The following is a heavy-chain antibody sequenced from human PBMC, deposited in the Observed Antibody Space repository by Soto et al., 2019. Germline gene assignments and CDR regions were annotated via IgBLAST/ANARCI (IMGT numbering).Heavy chain of an antibody. CDR2: ISYDGSNK. CDR1: GFTFSSYA. J-gene: IGHJ4*02. CDR3: ARTRKQWLVFFDY. D-gene: IGHD6-19*01. Sequence: PGGSLRLSCAASGFTFSSYAMHWVRQAPGKGLEWVAVISYDGSNKYYADSVKGRFTISRDNSKNTLYLQMNSLRAEDTAVYYCARTRKQWLVFFDYWGQGTLVTVSS. V-gene: IGHV3-30-3*01.